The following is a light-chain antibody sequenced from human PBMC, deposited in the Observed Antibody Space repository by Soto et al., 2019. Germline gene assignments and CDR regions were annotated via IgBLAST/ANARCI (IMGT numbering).Light chain of an antibody. CDR2: DGG. CDR3: QVWDSTTDHVV. Sequence: SYELTQPPPVSVAPGQTARITCGGNNIESKSVHWYQQKPGQAPVLVVYDGGDRPSGIPERFSGSNSGNTATLTITRVEAGDEADYYCQVWDSTTDHVVFGGGTQLTVL. J-gene: IGLJ7*01. CDR1: NIESKS. V-gene: IGLV3-21*02.